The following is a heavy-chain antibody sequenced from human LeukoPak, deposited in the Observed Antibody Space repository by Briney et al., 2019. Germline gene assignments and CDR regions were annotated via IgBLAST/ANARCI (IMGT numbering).Heavy chain of an antibody. V-gene: IGHV3-21*04. CDR2: IPSAGTYI. D-gene: IGHD4-17*01. CDR1: GFTFSTYN. CDR3: ARADYGDYGPDAFDI. J-gene: IGHJ3*02. Sequence: GGSLRLSCAASGFTFSTYNMNWVRQAPGKGLEWVSSIPSAGTYIYYADSVKGRFTISRDNAKNSLYVQMNSLRAEDTAVYYCARADYGDYGPDAFDIWGQGTMVTVSS.